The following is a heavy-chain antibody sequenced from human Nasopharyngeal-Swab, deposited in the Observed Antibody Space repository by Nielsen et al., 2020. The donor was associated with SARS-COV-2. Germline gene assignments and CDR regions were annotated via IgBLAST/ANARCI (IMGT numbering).Heavy chain of an antibody. D-gene: IGHD6-13*01. J-gene: IGHJ4*02. V-gene: IGHV3-23*01. CDR3: AKDRQQLANFDY. CDR1: GITFSSYG. CDR2: IGDSGGKT. Sequence: GESLKISCAASGITFSSYGMSWVRQAPGKGLEWVSGIGDSGGKTYYADSVKGRFTISRDNSKNTLNLQMNSLRVEDTAIYYCAKDRQQLANFDYWGQGTLVTVSS.